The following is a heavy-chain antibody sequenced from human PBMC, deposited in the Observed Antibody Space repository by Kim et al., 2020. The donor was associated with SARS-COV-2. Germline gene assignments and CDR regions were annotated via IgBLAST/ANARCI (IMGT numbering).Heavy chain of an antibody. Sequence: SVKVSCKASGGTFSSYAISWVRQAPGQGLEWMGGIIPIFGTANYAQKFQGRVTITADESTSTAYMELSSLRSEDTAVYYCARDFNYGSGSSGMDVWGQGTTVTVSS. CDR1: GGTFSSYA. J-gene: IGHJ6*02. V-gene: IGHV1-69*13. D-gene: IGHD3-10*01. CDR3: ARDFNYGSGSSGMDV. CDR2: IIPIFGTA.